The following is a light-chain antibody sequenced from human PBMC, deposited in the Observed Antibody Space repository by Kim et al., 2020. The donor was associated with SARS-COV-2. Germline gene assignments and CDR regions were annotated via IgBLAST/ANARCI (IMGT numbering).Light chain of an antibody. CDR3: IHDYIHPNT. V-gene: IGKV1-6*01. CDR1: QGIRND. Sequence: AIQMTQSPSSLSASVGDRVTITCRASQGIRNDLAWYQQKPGKAPELLIYAASTLQSGVPSRFSGSGSGTDFTLTISSLQPEDFATYYCIHDYIHPNTFGGGTKVDIK. CDR2: AAS. J-gene: IGKJ4*01.